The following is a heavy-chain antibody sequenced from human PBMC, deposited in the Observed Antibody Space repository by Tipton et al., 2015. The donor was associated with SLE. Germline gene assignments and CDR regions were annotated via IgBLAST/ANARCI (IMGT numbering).Heavy chain of an antibody. Sequence: TLSLTCTVSGGSISSGSYYWSWIRQPAGKGLGWIGRIYTSGSTNYNPSLKSRVTISVDTSKNQFSLKLSSVTAADTAVYYCARVARYDAFDIWGQGTMVTVSS. CDR3: ARVARYDAFDI. CDR1: GGSISSGSYY. D-gene: IGHD3-9*01. J-gene: IGHJ3*02. V-gene: IGHV4-61*02. CDR2: IYTSGST.